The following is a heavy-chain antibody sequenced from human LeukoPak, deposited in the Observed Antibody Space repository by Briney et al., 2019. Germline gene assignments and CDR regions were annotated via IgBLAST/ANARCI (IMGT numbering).Heavy chain of an antibody. Sequence: GGSLRLSCAASGFTFSSYGMHWVRQAPGKGLEWVAVIWYDGSNKYYADSVKGRFTISRDNSKNTLYLQMNSLRAEDTAVYYCAKDFYDFRSGYYFDYWGQGTLVTVSS. D-gene: IGHD3-3*01. J-gene: IGHJ4*02. CDR2: IWYDGSNK. CDR3: AKDFYDFRSGYYFDY. V-gene: IGHV3-33*06. CDR1: GFTFSSYG.